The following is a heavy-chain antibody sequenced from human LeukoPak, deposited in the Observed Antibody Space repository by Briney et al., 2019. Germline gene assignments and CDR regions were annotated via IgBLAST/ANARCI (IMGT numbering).Heavy chain of an antibody. CDR3: ARDYWRYGSGSSYYFDY. CDR1: GDSINNFY. J-gene: IGHJ4*02. Sequence: SETLSLTCTVSGDSINNFYWSWIRQPAGKGLEWIGRIYTSGSTNYNPSLKSRVTMSVDTSKNQFSLKLSSVTAADTAVYYCARDYWRYGSGSSYYFDYWGQGTLVTVSS. V-gene: IGHV4-4*07. CDR2: IYTSGST. D-gene: IGHD3-10*01.